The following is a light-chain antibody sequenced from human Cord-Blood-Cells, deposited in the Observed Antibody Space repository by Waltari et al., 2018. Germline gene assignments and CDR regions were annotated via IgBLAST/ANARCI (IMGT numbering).Light chain of an antibody. V-gene: IGKV1-39*01. CDR2: ASS. CDR3: QQSYRTPYS. J-gene: IGKJ2*03. Sequence: DIQMTEAPSSLSASVGDRGTITCRASQSISSYLNWYQQKPGEAPKLLIYASSSLQSGVPSRFSGSGSGTDFTLTISSLQPEDFATYYCQQSYRTPYSFGQGTKLEIK. CDR1: QSISSY.